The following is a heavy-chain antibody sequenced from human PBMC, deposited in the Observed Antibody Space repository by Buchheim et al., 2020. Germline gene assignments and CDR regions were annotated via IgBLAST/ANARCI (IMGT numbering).Heavy chain of an antibody. J-gene: IGHJ5*02. V-gene: IGHV1-2*02. Sequence: QVQLVQSGAEVKKPGASVKVSCKASGYTFTGYYMHWVRQAPGQGLEWMGWINPNSGGTNYAQKFQGRVTMTRDTSISTASMELSGLRSDDTAVYYCAREICGGDCSTYNWFDPWGQGTL. CDR2: INPNSGGT. D-gene: IGHD2-21*02. CDR3: AREICGGDCSTYNWFDP. CDR1: GYTFTGYY.